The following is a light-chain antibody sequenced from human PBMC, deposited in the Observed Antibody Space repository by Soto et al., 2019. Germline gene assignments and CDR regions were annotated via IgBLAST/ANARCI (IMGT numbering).Light chain of an antibody. CDR1: SSDVGGYNY. Sequence: QSVLTQPASASGSPGQSITISCTGTSSDVGGYNYVSWYQQHPGKAPKLMIYDVSNRPSGVSNRFSGSKSGNTASLTISGLQAEDEADYYCSSYTSSSTWAFGTGTKVTVL. CDR2: DVS. J-gene: IGLJ1*01. CDR3: SSYTSSSTWA. V-gene: IGLV2-14*01.